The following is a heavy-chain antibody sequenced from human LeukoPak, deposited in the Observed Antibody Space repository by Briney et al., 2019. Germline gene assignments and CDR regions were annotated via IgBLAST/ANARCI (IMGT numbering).Heavy chain of an antibody. J-gene: IGHJ6*02. CDR3: AKHQQIYGDSLMDV. V-gene: IGHV3-23*01. D-gene: IGHD4-17*01. CDR1: GFTFSSYA. Sequence: WGSLRLSCAASGFTFSSYAMSWVRQAPGKGPEWVSTISGSGGSTNYADSVKGRFTISRDNSKSTLYVQMNSLRAEDTAVYYCAKHQQIYGDSLMDVWGQGTTVTVSS. CDR2: ISGSGGST.